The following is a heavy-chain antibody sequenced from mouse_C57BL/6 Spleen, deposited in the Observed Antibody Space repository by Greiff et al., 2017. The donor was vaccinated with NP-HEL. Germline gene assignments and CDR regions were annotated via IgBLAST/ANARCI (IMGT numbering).Heavy chain of an antibody. J-gene: IGHJ1*03. CDR2: INPYNGGT. V-gene: IGHV1-19*01. D-gene: IGHD1-3*01. CDR3: ARRTKFLDVDV. CDR1: GYTFTDYY. Sequence: EVQLQQSGPVLVKPGASVKMSCKASGYTFTDYYMNWVKQSHGKSLEWIGVINPYNGGTSYNQKFKGKATLTVDKSSSTAYMELNSLTSEDSAVYYCARRTKFLDVDVWGTGTTVTVSS.